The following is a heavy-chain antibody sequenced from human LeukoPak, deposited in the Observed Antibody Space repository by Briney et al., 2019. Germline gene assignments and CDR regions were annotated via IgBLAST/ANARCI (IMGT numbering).Heavy chain of an antibody. CDR2: ISYDGSNK. CDR3: AKDRRFLYDILTGYWDAFDI. J-gene: IGHJ3*02. CDR1: GFTFSNYA. D-gene: IGHD3-9*01. V-gene: IGHV3-30*18. Sequence: QPGGSLRLSCAAYGFTFSNYAMHWVRQAPGKGLEWVAVISYDGSNKYYADSVKGRFTISRDNSKNTLYLQMNSLRAEDTAVYYCAKDRRFLYDILTGYWDAFDIWGQGTMVTVSS.